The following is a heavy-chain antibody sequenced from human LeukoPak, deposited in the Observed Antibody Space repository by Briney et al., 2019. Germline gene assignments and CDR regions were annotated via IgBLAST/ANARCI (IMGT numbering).Heavy chain of an antibody. J-gene: IGHJ5*02. Sequence: PGGSLRLSCAAPGFTFSSYWMSWVRQAPGKGLEWVANIKQDGSEKYYVDSVKGRFTISRDNAKNSLYLQMNSLRAEDTAVYYCARISRGLRGWFDPWGQGTLVTVSS. CDR2: IKQDGSEK. CDR3: ARISRGLRGWFDP. V-gene: IGHV3-7*01. D-gene: IGHD3-3*01. CDR1: GFTFSSYW.